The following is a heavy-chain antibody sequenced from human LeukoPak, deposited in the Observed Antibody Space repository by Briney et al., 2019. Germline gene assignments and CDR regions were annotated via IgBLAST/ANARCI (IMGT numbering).Heavy chain of an antibody. CDR1: GFTFSSYW. J-gene: IGHJ4*02. D-gene: IGHD6-13*01. CDR2: IKQDGSEK. V-gene: IGHV3-7*01. Sequence: PGGSLRLSCAASGFTFSSYWMSWVRQAPGKGLEWVANIKQDGSEKYYVDSVKGRFTISRDNAKNSLYLQMNSLRAEDTAVYYCARVMRLGYSSSWYCDYWGQGTLVTVSS. CDR3: ARVMRLGYSSSWYCDY.